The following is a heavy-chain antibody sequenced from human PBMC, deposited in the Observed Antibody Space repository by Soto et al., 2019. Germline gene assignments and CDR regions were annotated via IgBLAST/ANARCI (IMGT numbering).Heavy chain of an antibody. D-gene: IGHD3-3*02. CDR2: INPSGGST. V-gene: IGHV1-46*03. CDR1: GYTFTSYY. CDR3: ARDHLWSDYYYYMDV. Sequence: QVQLVQSGAEVKKPGASVKVSCKASGYTFTSYYMHWVRQAPGQGLEWMGIINPSGGSTSYAQKFPGRVSMTRDTSTSTVYMELSSLRSEDTAVYYCARDHLWSDYYYYMDVWGKGTTVTVSS. J-gene: IGHJ6*03.